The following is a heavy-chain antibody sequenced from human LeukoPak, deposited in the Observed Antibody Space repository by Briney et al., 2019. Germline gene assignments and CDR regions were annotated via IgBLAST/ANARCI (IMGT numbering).Heavy chain of an antibody. D-gene: IGHD3-10*01. Sequence: GGSLRLSCAASGFTFDDYGMSWVRQAPGKGLEWVSGINWNGGSTGYADSVKGRFTISRDNAKNSLYLQMNSLRAEDTALYYCARTPRGLWFGETDYWGQGTLVTVSS. CDR1: GFTFDDYG. V-gene: IGHV3-20*04. CDR2: INWNGGST. J-gene: IGHJ4*02. CDR3: ARTPRGLWFGETDY.